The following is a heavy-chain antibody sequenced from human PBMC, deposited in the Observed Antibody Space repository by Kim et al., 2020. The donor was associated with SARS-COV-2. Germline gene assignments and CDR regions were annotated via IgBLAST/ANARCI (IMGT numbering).Heavy chain of an antibody. V-gene: IGHV3-30*04. CDR1: GFTFSSYA. D-gene: IGHD5-18*01. CDR2: ISYDGSNK. J-gene: IGHJ6*02. Sequence: GGSLRLSCAASGFTFSSYAMHWVRQAPGKGLEWVAVISYDGSNKYYADSVKGRFTISRDNSKNTLYLQMNSLGAEDTAVYYCATAPGYRDDYGMDVWGQGTTVTVSS. CDR3: ATAPGYRDDYGMDV.